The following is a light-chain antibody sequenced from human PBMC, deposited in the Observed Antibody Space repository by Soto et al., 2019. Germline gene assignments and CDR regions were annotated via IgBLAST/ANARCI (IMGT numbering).Light chain of an antibody. CDR2: EGT. CDR3: YSYAGKNLYV. V-gene: IGLV2-23*01. J-gene: IGLJ1*01. CDR1: SSDVGSYNL. Sequence: QSVLTQPASVSASPGQSITIPCTGTSSDVGSYNLVSWFQQHPGKVPKLLIYEGTKRPSELSDRFSGSKSGNTASLTISGLQAEDEADYYCYSYAGKNLYVFGTGTKVTVL.